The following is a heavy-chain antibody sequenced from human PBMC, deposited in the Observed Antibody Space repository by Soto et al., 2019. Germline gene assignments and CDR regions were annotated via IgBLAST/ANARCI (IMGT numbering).Heavy chain of an antibody. J-gene: IGHJ5*02. D-gene: IGHD3-3*01. CDR2: IIPIFGTA. Sequence: GASVKVSCKASGGTFSSYAISWVRQAPGQGLEWMGGIIPIFGTANYAQKFQGRVTITADESTSTAYMELSSLRSEDTAVYYCARDRGRSYDFWSGYKYQLNWFDPWGQGTLVTVSS. CDR3: ARDRGRSYDFWSGYKYQLNWFDP. CDR1: GGTFSSYA. V-gene: IGHV1-69*13.